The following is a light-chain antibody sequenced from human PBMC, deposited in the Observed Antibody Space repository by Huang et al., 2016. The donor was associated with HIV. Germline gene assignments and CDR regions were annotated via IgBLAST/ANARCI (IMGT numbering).Light chain of an antibody. J-gene: IGKJ4*01. CDR1: QDITNY. Sequence: IQLTQSPSSLSVSVGDRVTITCWASQDITNYLAWYQQKPGKAPELLIFATSTLQSGVPSRCSGSGSGTYFTLSIASLQAEDSATYYCQQLNSYPLTFGGGTKVEI. CDR2: ATS. V-gene: IGKV1-9*01. CDR3: QQLNSYPLT.